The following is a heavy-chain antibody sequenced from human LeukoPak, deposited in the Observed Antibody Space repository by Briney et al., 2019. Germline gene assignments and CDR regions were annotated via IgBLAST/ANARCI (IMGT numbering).Heavy chain of an antibody. CDR1: GYSISSGYY. V-gene: IGHV4-38-2*02. CDR3: ARDIVLVPSAYWFFDL. Sequence: SETLSLTCTVSGYSISSGYYWGWIRQPPGKGLEWIGSIYHNESPYYNPSLKSRVTISVDTSKNQFSLKLSSVTAADTAIYYCARDIVLVPSAYWFFDLWGRGTLVTVSS. CDR2: IYHNESP. J-gene: IGHJ2*01. D-gene: IGHD2-2*01.